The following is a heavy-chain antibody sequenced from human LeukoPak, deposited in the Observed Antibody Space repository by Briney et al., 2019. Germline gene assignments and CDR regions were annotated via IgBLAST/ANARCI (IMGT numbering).Heavy chain of an antibody. CDR1: GFTFSSYA. V-gene: IGHV3-30*04. CDR2: ISYDGSNK. Sequence: GGSLRLSCAASGFTFSSYAMHWVRQAPGKGLEWVAVISYDGSNKYYADSVKGRFTISRDNSKNTLYLQMNSLRAEDTAVYYCARDGDPGDYYYYYMDVWGKGTTVTISS. CDR3: ARDGDPGDYYYYYMDV. J-gene: IGHJ6*03. D-gene: IGHD4-17*01.